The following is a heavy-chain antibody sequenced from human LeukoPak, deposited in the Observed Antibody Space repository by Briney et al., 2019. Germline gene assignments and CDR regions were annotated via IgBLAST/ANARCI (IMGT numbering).Heavy chain of an antibody. V-gene: IGHV3-15*07. CDR2: IKPKTDGETT. J-gene: IGHJ4*02. CDR1: GFRFSDHH. D-gene: IGHD2-21*01. Sequence: GGSLRLSCAASGFRFSDHHMEWVRQAPGKGLEWVGRIKPKTDGETTEYAAPVKDRFSISRDDSKSMMYLQMNSLKTEDTAVYYCITPLPYSAQGGQGTLVTVSS. CDR3: ITPLPYSAQ.